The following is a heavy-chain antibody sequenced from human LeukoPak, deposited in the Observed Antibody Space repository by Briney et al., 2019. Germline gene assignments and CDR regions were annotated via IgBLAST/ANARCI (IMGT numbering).Heavy chain of an antibody. CDR3: ARSWYYDSSGYESRAFDI. Sequence: PGASVKVSCKASGYTFTNYDINWVRQAAGQGLEWMGWMNPNSGNTGYAQKFQGRVTMTRSTSISTAYMELSSLTSEDTAVYYCARSWYYDSSGYESRAFDIWGQGTMVGVSS. D-gene: IGHD3-22*01. CDR1: GYTFTNYD. CDR2: MNPNSGNT. V-gene: IGHV1-8*01. J-gene: IGHJ3*02.